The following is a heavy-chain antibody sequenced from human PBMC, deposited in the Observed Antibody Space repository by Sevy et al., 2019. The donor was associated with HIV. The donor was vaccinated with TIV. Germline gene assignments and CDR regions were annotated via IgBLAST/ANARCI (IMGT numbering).Heavy chain of an antibody. CDR2: ISAYNGNT. Sequence: ASVKVSCKASGYTFISYAINWVRQAPGQGLEWMGWISAYNGNTNYAQKLQGRVTMTTDTSSSTVYMELRSLRSDDTAVYDCARSYGSGNYYGYWGQGTLVTVSS. D-gene: IGHD3-10*01. J-gene: IGHJ4*02. CDR3: ARSYGSGNYYGY. CDR1: GYTFISYA. V-gene: IGHV1-18*01.